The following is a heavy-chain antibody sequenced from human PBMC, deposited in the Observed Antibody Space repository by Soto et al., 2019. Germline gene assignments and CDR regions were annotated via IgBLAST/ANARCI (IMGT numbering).Heavy chain of an antibody. CDR2: IIPIFGTA. V-gene: IGHV1-69*13. CDR1: GGTFSSYA. Sequence: SVKVSCKASGGTFSSYAISWVRQAPGQGLEWMGGIIPIFGTANYAQKFQGRVTITADESTSTAYMELSSLRSEDTAVYYCARVKDTAMGTYNYYYYYYGMDVWGQGTTVTVSS. CDR3: ARVKDTAMGTYNYYYYYYGMDV. J-gene: IGHJ6*01. D-gene: IGHD5-18*01.